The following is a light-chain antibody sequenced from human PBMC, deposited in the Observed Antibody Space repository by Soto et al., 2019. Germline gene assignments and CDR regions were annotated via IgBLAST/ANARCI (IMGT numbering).Light chain of an antibody. CDR3: QQYRDLPQT. J-gene: IGKJ1*01. Sequence: EIVLTQSPGTLSLSPGERATLSCRASQSVRSNYLAWYQQKPGQAPRLLIYNSSTRATGIPDRFSGSGSGTDSTLSVSRVEPEDFALYYCQQYRDLPQTFGQGTQVEIK. V-gene: IGKV3-20*01. CDR1: QSVRSNY. CDR2: NSS.